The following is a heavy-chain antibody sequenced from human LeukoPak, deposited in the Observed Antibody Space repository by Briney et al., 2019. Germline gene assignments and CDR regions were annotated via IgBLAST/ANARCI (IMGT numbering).Heavy chain of an antibody. V-gene: IGHV1-2*02. Sequence: ASVKVSCKASGYTFTGYYMHWVRQAPGQGLESMGWINPNTGDTNSAQKFQGRVTMTRDTSISTAYMELSSLTFDDTAVYYCGRGTIAVVAADLRTDQWGPGTLVTVSS. D-gene: IGHD2-15*01. CDR2: INPNTGDT. CDR1: GYTFTGYY. CDR3: GRGTIAVVAADLRTDQ. J-gene: IGHJ4*02.